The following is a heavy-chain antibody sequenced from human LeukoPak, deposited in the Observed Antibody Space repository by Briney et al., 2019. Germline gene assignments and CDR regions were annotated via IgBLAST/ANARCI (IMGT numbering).Heavy chain of an antibody. J-gene: IGHJ4*02. CDR1: GYTFTGYY. D-gene: IGHD3-9*01. V-gene: IGHV1-18*04. Sequence: ASVKVSCKASGYTFTGYYMHWVRQAPGQGLEWMGWISAYSGNTNYAQKLQGRVTMTTDTSTSTAYMDLRSLRSDDTAVYYCARHILTGHFDYWGQGTLVTVSS. CDR3: ARHILTGHFDY. CDR2: ISAYSGNT.